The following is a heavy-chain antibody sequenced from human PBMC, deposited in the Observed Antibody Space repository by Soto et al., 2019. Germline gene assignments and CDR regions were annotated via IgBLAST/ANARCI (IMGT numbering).Heavy chain of an antibody. J-gene: IGHJ4*02. CDR3: AKGRTYNGNQYTYDY. Sequence: GGSLRLSCAASGFTFSSYGMHWVRQAPGKGLEWVAVISYDGINEYYADSVKGQFTISRDNSKNTLYLQMNSLRAEDTAVYYCAKGRTYNGNQYTYDYWGQGTLVTVSS. CDR1: GFTFSSYG. V-gene: IGHV3-30*18. CDR2: ISYDGINE. D-gene: IGHD1-26*01.